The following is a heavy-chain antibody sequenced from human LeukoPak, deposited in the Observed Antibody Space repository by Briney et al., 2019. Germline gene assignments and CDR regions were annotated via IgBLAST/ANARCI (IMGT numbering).Heavy chain of an antibody. CDR2: LDPSDSYN. J-gene: IGHJ3*02. Sequence: GESLKISSKGSGYRFTSYWITWGRQMPRKGLEWMGRLDPSDSYNSYSPSFQGHVTISVDRSISTAYLQWSSLKASDTAMYYCARHYSDSRVDAFDIWGQGTMVTVSS. CDR1: GYRFTSYW. V-gene: IGHV5-10-1*01. D-gene: IGHD3-22*01. CDR3: ARHYSDSRVDAFDI.